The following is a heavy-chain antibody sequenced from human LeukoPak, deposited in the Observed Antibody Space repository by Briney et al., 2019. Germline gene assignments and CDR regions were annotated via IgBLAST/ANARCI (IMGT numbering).Heavy chain of an antibody. D-gene: IGHD2-21*01. CDR1: GYPFSNYD. CDR3: ASENWVKGYFDY. CDR2: INPNSGGT. J-gene: IGHJ4*02. Sequence: ASVKVSCKASGYPFSNYDINWVRQAPGQGLEWMGWINPNSGGTNYAQKFQGRVTMTRDTSISTAYMELSRLRSDDTAVYYCASENWVKGYFDYWGQGTLVTVSS. V-gene: IGHV1-2*02.